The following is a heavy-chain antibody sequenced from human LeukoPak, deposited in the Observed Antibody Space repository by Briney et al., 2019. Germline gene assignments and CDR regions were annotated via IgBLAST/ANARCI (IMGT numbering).Heavy chain of an antibody. CDR2: ISGSGGST. V-gene: IGHV3-23*01. J-gene: IGHJ4*02. D-gene: IGHD3-9*01. CDR3: ASKNPQYYGIIPDY. CDR1: GFTFSSYA. Sequence: PGGSLRLSCAASGFTFSSYAMSWVRQAPGKGLEWVSAISGSGGSTYYADSVKGRFTISRDNSKNTLYLQMNSLRAEDTAVYYCASKNPQYYGIIPDYWGQGTLVTVSS.